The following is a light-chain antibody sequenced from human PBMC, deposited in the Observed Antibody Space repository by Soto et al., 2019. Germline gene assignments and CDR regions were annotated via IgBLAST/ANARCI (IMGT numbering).Light chain of an antibody. J-gene: IGLJ1*01. CDR1: SSDVGTYNL. CDR3: RSYAGSNTLFV. V-gene: IGLV2-23*02. CDR2: EVS. Sequence: ALTQPASVSGSPGQSITISCTGASSDVGTYNLVSWYQQHPGKAPKLMIYEVSKRPSGVSNRFSGSKSGNTASLTISGLQAEDWAVYSSRSYAGSNTLFVFGPGTKVTVL.